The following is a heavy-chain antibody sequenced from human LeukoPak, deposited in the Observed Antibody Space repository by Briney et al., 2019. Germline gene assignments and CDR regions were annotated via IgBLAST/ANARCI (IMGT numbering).Heavy chain of an antibody. V-gene: IGHV3-30*04. Sequence: GGSLRLSCAASGFTFSNFPMHWVRQAPGKGLEWVAVISYDGSLKYSADSVKGRFTISRDNSKNSLYLQMNSLRAEDTAVYYCARDLIVGTTIRYYFDYWGQGTLVTVSS. CDR3: ARDLIVGTTIRYYFDY. CDR1: GFTFSNFP. J-gene: IGHJ4*02. D-gene: IGHD1-26*01. CDR2: ISYDGSLK.